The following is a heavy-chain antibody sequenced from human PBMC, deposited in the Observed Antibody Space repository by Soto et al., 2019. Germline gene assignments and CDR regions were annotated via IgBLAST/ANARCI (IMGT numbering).Heavy chain of an antibody. J-gene: IGHJ5*02. V-gene: IGHV4-39*01. CDR3: ARHEGYCSSTSCYNNWFDP. D-gene: IGHD2-2*01. CDR2: IYYSGST. Sequence: PSETLSLTCTVSGGSLSSSSYYWGWIRQPPGKGLEWIGSIYYSGSTYYNPSLKSRVTISVDTSKNQFSLKLSSVTAADTAEYYCARHEGYCSSTSCYNNWFDPWGQGTLVTVSS. CDR1: GGSLSSSSYY.